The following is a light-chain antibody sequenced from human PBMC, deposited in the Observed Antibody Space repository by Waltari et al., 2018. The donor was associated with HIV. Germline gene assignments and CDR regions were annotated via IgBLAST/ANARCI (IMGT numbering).Light chain of an antibody. CDR2: DND. CDR3: GTWDTSLGAGV. Sequence: QSVFKHPPSLTAAPGQKVTIPCSGRSSQSGHAFVSWYHHLPGAAPKLLIYDNDKRPSGISDRFSGSKSGTSATLGITGLQTGDEADYYCGTWDTSLGAGVFGGGTKLTVL. J-gene: IGLJ3*02. V-gene: IGLV1-51*01. CDR1: SSQSGHAF.